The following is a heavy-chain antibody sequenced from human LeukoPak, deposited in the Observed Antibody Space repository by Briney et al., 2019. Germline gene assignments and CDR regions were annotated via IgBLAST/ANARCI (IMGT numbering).Heavy chain of an antibody. Sequence: SETLSLTCTVSGGSISSYYWSWIRQPPGKGLEWIGYIYYSGSTNYNPSLKSRVTISVDTSKNQFSLKLSSVTAADTATYYCARVSGSRNYYFGASDIWGQGTMVTVSS. CDR2: IYYSGST. CDR1: GGSISSYY. D-gene: IGHD3-10*01. V-gene: IGHV4-59*08. CDR3: ARVSGSRNYYFGASDI. J-gene: IGHJ3*02.